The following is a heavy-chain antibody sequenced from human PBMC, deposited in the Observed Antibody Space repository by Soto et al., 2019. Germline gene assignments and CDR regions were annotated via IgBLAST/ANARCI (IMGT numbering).Heavy chain of an antibody. D-gene: IGHD2-2*01. J-gene: IGHJ3*01. CDR3: AHAYGGTSWPNDAFDV. CDR1: GFSLSADGVG. V-gene: IGHV2-5*02. CDR2: SYWDDDK. Sequence: QITLKESGPTLEKPTQTLTLTCTFSGFSLSADGVGVGWIRQPPGKALEWLALSYWDDDKRYRPSLKSRLTINKDTPKNQVVLTMTNMHPVDTATYYCAHAYGGTSWPNDAFDVWGQGTVVTVSS.